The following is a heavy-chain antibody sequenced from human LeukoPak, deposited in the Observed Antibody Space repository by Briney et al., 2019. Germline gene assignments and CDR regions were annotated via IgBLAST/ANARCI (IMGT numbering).Heavy chain of an antibody. V-gene: IGHV1-58*01. Sequence: AASVKVSCKTSGFTFSRSAVQWVRQARGQGLEWIGWIGVGGGNTNYAQRFQDRVTITRDMSTRTAYMELSSLRSEDTAVYYCAAEIYGGNTDCCTFDFWGPGTPVTVSS. J-gene: IGHJ3*01. D-gene: IGHD4-23*01. CDR2: IGVGGGNT. CDR1: GFTFSRSA. CDR3: AAEIYGGNTDCCTFDF.